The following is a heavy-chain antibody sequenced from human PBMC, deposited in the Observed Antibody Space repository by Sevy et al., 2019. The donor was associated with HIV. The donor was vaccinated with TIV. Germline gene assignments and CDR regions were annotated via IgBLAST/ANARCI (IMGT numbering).Heavy chain of an antibody. D-gene: IGHD2-15*01. Sequence: GGSLRLSCVVSGFSVSSNYMSWVRQAPGKGLEWVSNIYSDGRTYYADSVRGRFTISRDTSKNTVYLEMKSLRAEDTAVYYCTREDIVLGEDNYYGMDVWGHETTVTVSS. CDR1: GFSVSSNY. CDR2: IYSDGRT. V-gene: IGHV3-53*01. CDR3: TREDIVLGEDNYYGMDV. J-gene: IGHJ6*02.